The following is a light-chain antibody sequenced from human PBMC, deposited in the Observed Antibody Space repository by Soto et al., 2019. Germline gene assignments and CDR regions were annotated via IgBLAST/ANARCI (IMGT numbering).Light chain of an antibody. J-gene: IGKJ2*01. CDR1: QSVSSSY. V-gene: IGKV3-20*01. Sequence: EIELTQSPGTLSLSPGERATLSCRASQSVSSSYLSWYQQKPGQAPRLLIYGASSRATGIPDRFSGSVSRTDFTLTISRLEAEDSAVYYCQQYGSSAYTFGQGTKLEIK. CDR3: QQYGSSAYT. CDR2: GAS.